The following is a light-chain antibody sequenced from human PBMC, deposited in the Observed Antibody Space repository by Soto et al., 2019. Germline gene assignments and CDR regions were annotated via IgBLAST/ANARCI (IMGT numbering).Light chain of an antibody. CDR3: SSYTSSITPSV. CDR2: GVS. CDR1: ITDIGAYNY. V-gene: IGLV2-14*01. J-gene: IGLJ1*01. Sequence: QSVLTQPASVSGSPGQSITISCTGTITDIGAYNYVSWYQQHPGKAPKLLIYGVSSRPSGVSNRFSGSKSGNAAYLTISGLQADDEAEYYCSSYTSSITPSVFGTGTKGTVL.